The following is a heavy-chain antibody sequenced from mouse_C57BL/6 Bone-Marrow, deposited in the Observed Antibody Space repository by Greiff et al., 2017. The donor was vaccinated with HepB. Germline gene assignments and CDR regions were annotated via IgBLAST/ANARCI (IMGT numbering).Heavy chain of an antibody. J-gene: IGHJ1*03. D-gene: IGHD1-1*01. Sequence: VQLQQPGAELVRPGPSVKLSCKASGYTFTSYWMHWVKQRPGQGLEWIGVIDPSDSYTNYNQKFKGKATLTVDTSSSTAYMQLSSLTSEDSAVYYCARNYYGSSYWYFDVWGTGTTVTVSS. V-gene: IGHV1-59*01. CDR3: ARNYYGSSYWYFDV. CDR2: IDPSDSYT. CDR1: GYTFTSYW.